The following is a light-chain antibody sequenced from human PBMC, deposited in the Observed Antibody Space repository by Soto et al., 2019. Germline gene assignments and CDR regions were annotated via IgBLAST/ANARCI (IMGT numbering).Light chain of an antibody. V-gene: IGLV4-69*01. CDR1: SGHSSYSYA. CDR3: QTWGTGIRV. CDR2: LNSDGSH. J-gene: IGLJ3*02. Sequence: QPVLTQSPSASASLGASVTLTCTLSSGHSSYSYAIGWYQQRPEKGPRYLMKLNSDGSHSKGDGIPDRFSGSSSGTERYLTISSLQSEDEADYYCQTWGTGIRVFGGGTKLTVL.